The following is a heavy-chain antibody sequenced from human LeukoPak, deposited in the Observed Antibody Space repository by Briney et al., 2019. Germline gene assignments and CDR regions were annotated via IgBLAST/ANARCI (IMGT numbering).Heavy chain of an antibody. V-gene: IGHV4-30-4*08. CDR3: AREDCSSTSCYIGRDEGGLYFDY. Sequence: SQTLSLTCTVSGGSISSGDYYWSWIRQPPGKGLEWIGYIYYSGSTYYNPSLKSRVTISVDTSKNQSSLKLSSVTAADTAVYYCAREDCSSTSCYIGRDEGGLYFDYWGQGTLVTVSS. J-gene: IGHJ4*02. CDR1: GGSISSGDYY. CDR2: IYYSGST. D-gene: IGHD2-2*02.